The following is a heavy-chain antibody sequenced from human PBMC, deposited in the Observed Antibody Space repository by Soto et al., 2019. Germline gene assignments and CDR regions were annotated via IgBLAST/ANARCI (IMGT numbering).Heavy chain of an antibody. J-gene: IGHJ5*02. Sequence: GGSLRLSSGASGFTFSSYSMNWVRPAPGKGLEWVSYISSSSSTIYYADSVKGRFTISRDNAKNSLYLQMNSLRAEDTAVYYCAREDYDILTGYYQNWFDPWGQGTLVTVSS. CDR3: AREDYDILTGYYQNWFDP. V-gene: IGHV3-48*01. D-gene: IGHD3-9*01. CDR2: ISSSSSTI. CDR1: GFTFSSYS.